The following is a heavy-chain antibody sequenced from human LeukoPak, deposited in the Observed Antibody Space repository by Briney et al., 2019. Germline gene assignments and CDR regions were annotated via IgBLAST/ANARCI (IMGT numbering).Heavy chain of an antibody. D-gene: IGHD2-15*01. V-gene: IGHV3-74*01. J-gene: IGHJ3*02. CDR1: GFTFSSYW. CDR2: LNGDGTYT. CDR3: ARDLSGVDCDGGNCHGALDI. Sequence: GGSLRLSCAASGFTFSSYWMHWVRQAPGKGLVYVSRLNGDGTYTNYADSVKGRFTISRDNAKNTLYLQMNSLRAEDTAVYYCARDLSGVDCDGGNCHGALDIWGQGTVVTVSS.